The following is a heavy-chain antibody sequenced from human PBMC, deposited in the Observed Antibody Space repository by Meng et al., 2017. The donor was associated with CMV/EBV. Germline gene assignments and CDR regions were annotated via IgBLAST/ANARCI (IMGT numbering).Heavy chain of an antibody. J-gene: IGHJ4*02. CDR2: IKQDGSEK. Sequence: GESLKISCAASGFTFSSYWMSWVRQAPGKGLEWVANIKQDGSEKYYVDSVKGRFTISRDNAKNSLYLQMNSLRAEDTAVYYCARDIMYLDYWGQGTLVTSPQ. V-gene: IGHV3-7*01. CDR3: ARDIMYLDY. D-gene: IGHD3-16*01. CDR1: GFTFSSYW.